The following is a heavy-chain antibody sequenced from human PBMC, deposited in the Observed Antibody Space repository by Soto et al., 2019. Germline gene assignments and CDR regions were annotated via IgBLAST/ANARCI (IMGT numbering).Heavy chain of an antibody. D-gene: IGHD6-6*01. Sequence: SGPTLANPTQTLTLTCTFSGFSLSTSGVRVGWIRQPPGKALEWLALIYWDDDKRYSPSLKSRLTITKGTSKNQVVLTMTNMDPVDTVTYYCAPCIAARPAHYGMDVWSQGT. J-gene: IGHJ6*02. V-gene: IGHV2-5*02. CDR3: APCIAARPAHYGMDV. CDR2: IYWDDDK. CDR1: GFSLSTSGVR.